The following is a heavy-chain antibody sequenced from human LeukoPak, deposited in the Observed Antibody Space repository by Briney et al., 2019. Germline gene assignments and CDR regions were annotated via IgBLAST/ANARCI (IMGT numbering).Heavy chain of an antibody. Sequence: EGSLRLSCATSGFTFSSYWMHWVRQAPGKGLVWVSRINSDGSSTTYADSVKGRFTISRDNAKNTLYLQMNSLRAEDTAVYYCTRSTYSSDAFDIWGQGTVVTVSS. V-gene: IGHV3-74*01. CDR2: INSDGSST. D-gene: IGHD6-13*01. J-gene: IGHJ3*02. CDR3: TRSTYSSDAFDI. CDR1: GFTFSSYW.